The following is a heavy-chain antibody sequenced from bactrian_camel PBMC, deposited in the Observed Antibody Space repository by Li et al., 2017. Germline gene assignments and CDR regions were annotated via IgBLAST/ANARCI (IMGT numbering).Heavy chain of an antibody. CDR1: GYTYSRSC. Sequence: ESGGGSVQAGGSLRLSCVVSGYTYSRSCMGWFRQASGKGLEWVATVSSEGASTWYGDSVKGRFTISRDNAKNTLYLQLNSLKTDDTAMYYCANWIGTWYDSAIFNYWGQGTQVTVS. V-gene: IGHV3S1*01. CDR2: VSSEGAST. D-gene: IGHD6*01. CDR3: ANWIGTWYDSAIFNY. J-gene: IGHJ4*01.